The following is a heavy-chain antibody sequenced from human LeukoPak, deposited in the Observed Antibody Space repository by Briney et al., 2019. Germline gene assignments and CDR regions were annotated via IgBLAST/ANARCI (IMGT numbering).Heavy chain of an antibody. CDR2: IWYDGSNK. V-gene: IGHV3-33*01. J-gene: IGHJ3*02. Sequence: GRSPRLSCAASGFTFSSYGMHWVRQAPGKGLEWVAVIWYDGSNKYYADSVKGRFTISRDNSKNTLYLQMNSLRAEDTAVYYCARAEGYYDSSGNDAFDIWGQGTMVTVSS. CDR3: ARAEGYYDSSGNDAFDI. CDR1: GFTFSSYG. D-gene: IGHD3-22*01.